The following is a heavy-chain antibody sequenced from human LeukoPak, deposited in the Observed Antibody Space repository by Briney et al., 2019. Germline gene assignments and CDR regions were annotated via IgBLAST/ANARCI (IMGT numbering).Heavy chain of an antibody. CDR3: ARGLRWNDY. Sequence: PGGSLRLSCAASGFTFSDTYMSWIRQAPGKGLEWVSYISSSARTIYYTDSVKGRFTISRDNAKNSLYLQLNSLRAEDTAVYYCARGLRWNDYWGQGTLVAVSS. CDR1: GFTFSDTY. V-gene: IGHV3-11*04. CDR2: ISSSARTI. D-gene: IGHD4-23*01. J-gene: IGHJ4*02.